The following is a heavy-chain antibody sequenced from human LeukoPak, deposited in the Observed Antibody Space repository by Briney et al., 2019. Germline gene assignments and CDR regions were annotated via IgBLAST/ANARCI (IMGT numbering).Heavy chain of an antibody. D-gene: IGHD1-20*01. V-gene: IGHV3-64*01. J-gene: IGHJ5*02. CDR2: IDPDGETS. CDR3: AAQGGLTGAYDP. CDR1: GFTFSSYV. Sequence: GGSLRLSCAASGFTFSSYVMLWVRQAPGMGLEYVSSIDPDGETSYYANSVKGRFTISRDNSNNMLYLHMGSLTSEDMAVYYCAAQGGLTGAYDPWGQGTLVAVSS.